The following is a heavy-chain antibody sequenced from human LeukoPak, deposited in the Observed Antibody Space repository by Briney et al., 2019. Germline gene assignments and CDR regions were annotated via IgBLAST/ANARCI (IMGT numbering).Heavy chain of an antibody. CDR3: ARDLRASGYYYGMDV. CDR1: GFTVSNDY. J-gene: IGHJ6*02. CDR2: IYTSGTT. Sequence: GGSLRLSCAASGFTVSNDYMSWVRQAPGKGLEWVSIIYTSGTTYYADSVKGRFAISTDSSKNTLYLQINSLRAEDTALYYCARDLRASGYYYGMDVWGQGTTVTVSS. V-gene: IGHV3-66*01. D-gene: IGHD6-6*01.